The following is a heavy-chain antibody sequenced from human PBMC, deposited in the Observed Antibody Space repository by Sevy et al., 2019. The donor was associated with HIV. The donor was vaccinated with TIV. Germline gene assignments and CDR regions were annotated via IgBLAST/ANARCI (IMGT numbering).Heavy chain of an antibody. CDR3: ATHAGIAAAGRVFDY. V-gene: IGHV3-72*01. Sequence: GSLRLSCAASGFTFSDHYMDWVRQAPGKGLEWVGRIRNKADSYTTEYAASVKGRFTISRDDSKNSLYLLMNSLKTEDTAVYYCATHAGIAAAGRVFDYWGQGTLVTVSS. D-gene: IGHD6-13*01. CDR2: IRNKADSYTT. CDR1: GFTFSDHY. J-gene: IGHJ4*02.